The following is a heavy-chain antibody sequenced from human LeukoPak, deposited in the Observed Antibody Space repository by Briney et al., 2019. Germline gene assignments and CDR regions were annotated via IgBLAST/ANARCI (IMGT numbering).Heavy chain of an antibody. V-gene: IGHV3-23*01. Sequence: GSLRLSCAASGFTFSSYAMSWVRQAPGKGLEWVSAISGSGGSTYYADSVKGRFTISRDNSKNTLYLQMNSLRAEDTAVYYCAKDTRHQLLLPPFDYWGQGTLVTVSS. CDR2: ISGSGGST. CDR3: AKDTRHQLLLPPFDY. CDR1: GFTFSSYA. D-gene: IGHD2-2*01. J-gene: IGHJ4*02.